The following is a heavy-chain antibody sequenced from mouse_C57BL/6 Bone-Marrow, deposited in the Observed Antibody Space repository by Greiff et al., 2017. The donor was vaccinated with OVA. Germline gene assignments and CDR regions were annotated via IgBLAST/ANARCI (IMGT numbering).Heavy chain of an antibody. J-gene: IGHJ4*01. D-gene: IGHD2-5*01. CDR3: ARHYSTTMDY. CDR2: ISNGGGST. V-gene: IGHV5-12*01. CDR1: GFTFSDYY. Sequence: EVQLVESGGGLVQPGGSLKLSCAASGFTFSDYYMYWVRQTPEKRLEWVAYISNGGGSTYYPDTVKGRFTISRDNAKNTLYLQMSRLKSEDTAMYYCARHYSTTMDYWGQGTSVTVSS.